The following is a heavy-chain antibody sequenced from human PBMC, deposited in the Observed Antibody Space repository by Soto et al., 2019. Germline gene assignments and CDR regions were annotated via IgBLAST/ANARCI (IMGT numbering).Heavy chain of an antibody. V-gene: IGHV3-30-3*01. Sequence: HPGGSLRLSCAASGFTLSSYAMHWVRQAPGKGLEWVAVISYDGSNKCYADSVKGRFTISRDNSKNTLYLQMNSLRAEDTAVYYCARDLDYSKHAYYYYYYGMDAWGQGTTVTVSS. CDR1: GFTLSSYA. D-gene: IGHD4-4*01. J-gene: IGHJ6*02. CDR2: ISYDGSNK. CDR3: ARDLDYSKHAYYYYYYGMDA.